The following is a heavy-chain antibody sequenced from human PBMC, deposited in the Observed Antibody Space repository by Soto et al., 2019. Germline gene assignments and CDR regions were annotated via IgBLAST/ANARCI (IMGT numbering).Heavy chain of an antibody. V-gene: IGHV3-48*02. CDR3: GRNYCSSTSCYTIFPDHYYYGMDV. CDR2: ISSSSSTI. J-gene: IGHJ6*02. Sequence: GGSLRLSCAASGFTFSSYSMNWVRQAPGKGLEWVSYISSSSSTIYYADSVKGRFTISRDNAKNSLYLQMNSLRDEDTAVYYCGRNYCSSTSCYTIFPDHYYYGMDVWGQGTTVTVSS. D-gene: IGHD2-2*02. CDR1: GFTFSSYS.